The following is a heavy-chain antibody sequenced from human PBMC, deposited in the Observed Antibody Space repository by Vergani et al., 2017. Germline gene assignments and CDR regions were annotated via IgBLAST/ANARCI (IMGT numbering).Heavy chain of an antibody. V-gene: IGHV3-21*01. J-gene: IGHJ6*02. Sequence: EVQLVESGGGLVKPGGSLRLSCAASGFTFSSYSMNWVRQAPGKGLEWVSSISSSSSYIYYADSVKGRFTISRDNAKNSLYLQMNSLRAEDTAVYYCARGNRIKLLWFGDLPEGYYYYGMDVWGQGTTVTVSS. CDR2: ISSSSSYI. D-gene: IGHD3-10*01. CDR3: ARGNRIKLLWFGDLPEGYYYYGMDV. CDR1: GFTFSSYS.